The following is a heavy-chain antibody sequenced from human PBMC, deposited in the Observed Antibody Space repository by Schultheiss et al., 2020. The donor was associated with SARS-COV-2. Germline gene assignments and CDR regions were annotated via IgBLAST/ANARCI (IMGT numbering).Heavy chain of an antibody. CDR1: GGSISGYY. CDR3: ARVRRYCSSTSCYYIEDAFDI. J-gene: IGHJ3*02. CDR2: IYYSGST. V-gene: IGHV4-59*08. Sequence: SQTLSLTCTVSGGSISGYYWSWIRQPPGKGLEWIGYIYYSGSTNYNPSLKSRVTISVDTSKNQFSLKLSSVTAADTAVYYCARVRRYCSSTSCYYIEDAFDIWGQGTMVTVSS. D-gene: IGHD2-2*01.